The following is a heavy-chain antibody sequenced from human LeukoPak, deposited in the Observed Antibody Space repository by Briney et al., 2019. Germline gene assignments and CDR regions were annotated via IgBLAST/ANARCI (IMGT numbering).Heavy chain of an antibody. CDR3: AKRAGYSSGWSAEYFQH. D-gene: IGHD6-19*01. J-gene: IGHJ1*01. CDR1: GFTFSSYW. V-gene: IGHV3-74*01. Sequence: PGGSLRLSCAASGFTFSSYWMHWVRQAPGKGLVWVSSINSDGSSTSYADSVKGRFTISRDNAKNTLYLQMNSLRAEDTAVYYCAKRAGYSSGWSAEYFQHWGQGTLVTVSS. CDR2: INSDGSST.